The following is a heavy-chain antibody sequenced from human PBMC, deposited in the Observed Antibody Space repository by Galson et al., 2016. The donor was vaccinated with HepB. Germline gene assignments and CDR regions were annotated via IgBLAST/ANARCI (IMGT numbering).Heavy chain of an antibody. CDR1: GFTFSAYA. V-gene: IGHV3-30-3*01. D-gene: IGHD2-8*01. J-gene: IGHJ6*03. Sequence: SLRLSCAASGFTFSAYAMHWVRQAPGKGLEWMTVISYDGGKKNYADSVKGRFTISRDNSKNTLYLQVNSRRSEDTAVYYCARDGFCTNGECLTYYYYHMDVWGKETTFTFSS. CDR3: ARDGFCTNGECLTYYYYHMDV. CDR2: ISYDGGKK.